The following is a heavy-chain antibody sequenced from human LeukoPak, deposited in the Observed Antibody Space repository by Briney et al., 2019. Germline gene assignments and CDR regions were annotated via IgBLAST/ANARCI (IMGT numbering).Heavy chain of an antibody. Sequence: PGGSLRLSCAASGFTFSSYAMHWVRQAPGKGLEWVAVISYDGSNKYYADSVKGRFTISRDNSKNTLYLQMNSLRAEDTAVYYCAYDGDYWGQGTLVTVSS. V-gene: IGHV3-30-3*01. CDR1: GFTFSSYA. J-gene: IGHJ4*02. CDR2: ISYDGSNK. D-gene: IGHD3-16*01. CDR3: AYDGDY.